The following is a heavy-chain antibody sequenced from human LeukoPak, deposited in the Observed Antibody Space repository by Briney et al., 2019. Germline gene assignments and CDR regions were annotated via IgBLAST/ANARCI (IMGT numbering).Heavy chain of an antibody. D-gene: IGHD5-24*01. CDR3: ARARGVSATDAFDI. CDR2: INWSGDTT. J-gene: IGHJ3*02. CDR1: GFTFEVHG. Sequence: PGGSLRLSCAASGFTFEVHGMRWVRQAPGKGLEWVSGINWSGDTTGFADSVQGRFTISRDNAKNSLYLQMSSLRAEDTALYYCARARGVSATDAFDIWGQGTMVTVSS. V-gene: IGHV3-20*04.